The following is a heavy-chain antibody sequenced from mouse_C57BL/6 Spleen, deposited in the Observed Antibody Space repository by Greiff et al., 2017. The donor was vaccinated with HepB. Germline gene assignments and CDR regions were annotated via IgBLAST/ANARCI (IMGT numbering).Heavy chain of an antibody. CDR2: IDPSDSET. Sequence: QVQLQQPGAELVRPGSSVKLSCKASGYTFTSYWMHWVKQRPIQGLEWIGNIDPSDSETHYNQKFKDKATLTVDKSSSTAYMQLSSLTSEESAVYFCARWNGNFLFAYWGQGTLVTVSA. D-gene: IGHD2-1*01. CDR1: GYTFTSYW. CDR3: ARWNGNFLFAY. J-gene: IGHJ3*01. V-gene: IGHV1-52*01.